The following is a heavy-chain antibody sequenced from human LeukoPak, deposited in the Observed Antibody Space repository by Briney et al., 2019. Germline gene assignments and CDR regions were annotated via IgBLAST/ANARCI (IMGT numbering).Heavy chain of an antibody. CDR3: ARNRGSSSPGEYGMDV. J-gene: IGHJ6*02. V-gene: IGHV1-18*01. CDR1: GYTFTSYS. CDR2: ISAYNGNT. Sequence: ASVKVSCKASGYTFTSYSITWVRQAPGQGLEWMGWISAYNGNTNYAQKLQGRVTMTTDTSTSTAYMELRSPRSDDTAVYYCARNRGSSSPGEYGMDVWGQGTTVTVSS. D-gene: IGHD6-13*01.